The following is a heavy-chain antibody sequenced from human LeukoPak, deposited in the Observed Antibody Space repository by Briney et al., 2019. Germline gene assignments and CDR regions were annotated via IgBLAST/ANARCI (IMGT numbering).Heavy chain of an antibody. J-gene: IGHJ4*02. D-gene: IGHD2-2*01. Sequence: ASVKVSCKASGYTFTSYGISWVGQAPGQGLEWMGWISAYNGNTNYAQKLQGRVTMTTDTSTSTAYMELRSLRSDDTAVYYCARGGPRYCSSTSCMHPLDYWGQGTLVTVSS. V-gene: IGHV1-18*01. CDR1: GYTFTSYG. CDR2: ISAYNGNT. CDR3: ARGGPRYCSSTSCMHPLDY.